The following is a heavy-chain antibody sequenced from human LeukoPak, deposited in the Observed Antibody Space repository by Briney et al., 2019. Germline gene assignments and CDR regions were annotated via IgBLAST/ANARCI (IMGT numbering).Heavy chain of an antibody. CDR3: ARSGNLVGATGFDY. CDR2: IYYSGST. J-gene: IGHJ4*02. Sequence: PSETLSLTCAVYGGSFSSYYWSWIRQPPGKGLEWIGYIYYSGSTNYNPSLKSRVTISVDTSKNQFSLKLSSVTAADTAVYYCARSGNLVGATGFDYWGQGTLVTVSS. V-gene: IGHV4-59*01. CDR1: GGSFSSYY. D-gene: IGHD1-26*01.